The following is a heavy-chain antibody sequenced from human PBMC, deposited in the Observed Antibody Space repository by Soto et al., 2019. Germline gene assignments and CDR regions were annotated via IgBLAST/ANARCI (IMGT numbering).Heavy chain of an antibody. Sequence: PGESLKISCKGSGYNFAVFWIGWVRQMPGKGLEWMGIIYPGDSDTRYSPSFQGQVTISADKSISTAYLQWSSLQASDTAMYYCARLHGSGSSTPYLFDYWGQGTLVTVSS. V-gene: IGHV5-51*01. J-gene: IGHJ4*02. D-gene: IGHD3-10*01. CDR1: GYNFAVFW. CDR3: ARLHGSGSSTPYLFDY. CDR2: IYPGDSDT.